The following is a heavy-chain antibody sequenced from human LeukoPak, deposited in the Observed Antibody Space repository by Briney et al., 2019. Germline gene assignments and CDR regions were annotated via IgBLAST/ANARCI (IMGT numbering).Heavy chain of an antibody. Sequence: PGGSLRLSCAASGFTFSSYAMSWVSQARGKGLEWVSVISGSGGSTYYAHSVKGRFTISRDNSKNTLHLQMNSLRAEDTAVYYCAKDQGLWGSSSDNYWGQGTLVTVSS. CDR1: GFTFSSYA. CDR3: AKDQGLWGSSSDNY. J-gene: IGHJ4*02. D-gene: IGHD6-6*01. V-gene: IGHV3-23*01. CDR2: ISGSGGST.